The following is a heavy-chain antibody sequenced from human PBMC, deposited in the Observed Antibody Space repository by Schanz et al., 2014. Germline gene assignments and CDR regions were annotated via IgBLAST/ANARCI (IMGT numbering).Heavy chain of an antibody. J-gene: IGHJ1*01. CDR1: GFTFSSYA. Sequence: CAASGFTFSSYAMSWVRQAPGKGLEWVSVISGSGDSTDYADSVKGRFTISRDNSKNQLYLQMNSLRAEDTAVYYCAIHSLLAHCSGDRLVYWGWG. CDR2: ISGSGDST. D-gene: IGHD2-21*02. CDR3: AIHSLLAHCSGDRLVY. V-gene: IGHV3-23*01.